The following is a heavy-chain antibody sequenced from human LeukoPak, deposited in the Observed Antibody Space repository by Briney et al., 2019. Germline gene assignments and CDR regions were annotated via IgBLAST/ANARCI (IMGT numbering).Heavy chain of an antibody. J-gene: IGHJ4*02. CDR2: LSAYTGGT. V-gene: IGHV1-18*01. CDR1: GYNLTTYG. Sequence: ASVKVSCKVSGYNLTTYGINWVRQAPGQGLEWMGRLSAYTGGTNYAQDFQGRVTMTTDTSTSTAYMELRSLRSDDTAVYYCARELYNLAADHWGQGTLVIVSS. D-gene: IGHD1-20*01. CDR3: ARELYNLAADH.